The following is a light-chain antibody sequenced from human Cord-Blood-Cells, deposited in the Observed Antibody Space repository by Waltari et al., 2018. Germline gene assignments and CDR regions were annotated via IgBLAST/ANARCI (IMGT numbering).Light chain of an antibody. V-gene: IGKV1-8*01. CDR2: AAS. J-gene: IGKJ2*01. Sequence: AIRMTQSPSSFSAYTAGRFTNTCRASQGISSYLAWYQQKPGKAPKLLIYAASTLQSGVPSRFSGSGSGTDFTLTISCLQSEDFATYYCQQYYSYPYTFGQGTKLEIK. CDR3: QQYYSYPYT. CDR1: QGISSY.